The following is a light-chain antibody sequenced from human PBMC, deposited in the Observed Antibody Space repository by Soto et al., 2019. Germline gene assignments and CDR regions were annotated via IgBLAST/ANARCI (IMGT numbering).Light chain of an antibody. CDR2: KAS. Sequence: DIQMTQSPSTLSASVGDRVTIACRASQSISNWLAWYQQRPGKAPKLLIYKASNLESGVPSRFSGSGSGTEFTLTIASLQPDDFATYYCQQYETFSGTFGPGTKVDIK. CDR1: QSISNW. J-gene: IGKJ1*01. CDR3: QQYETFSGT. V-gene: IGKV1-5*03.